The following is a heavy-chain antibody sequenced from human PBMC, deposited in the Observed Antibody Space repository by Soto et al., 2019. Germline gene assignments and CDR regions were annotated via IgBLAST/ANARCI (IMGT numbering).Heavy chain of an antibody. Sequence: GASLGLSCAASGFTFSSYWMSWVRQAPGKGLEWVANIKQDGSEKYYVDSVKGRFTISRDNAKNSLYLQMNSLIAEDTAVYYCAYSSTPFDYWGQGTLVTVS. D-gene: IGHD6-13*01. V-gene: IGHV3-7*03. CDR3: AYSSTPFDY. CDR2: IKQDGSEK. CDR1: GFTFSSYW. J-gene: IGHJ4*02.